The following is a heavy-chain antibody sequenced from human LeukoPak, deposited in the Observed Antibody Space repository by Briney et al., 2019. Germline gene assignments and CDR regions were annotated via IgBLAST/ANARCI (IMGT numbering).Heavy chain of an antibody. J-gene: IGHJ6*03. D-gene: IGHD4-17*01. CDR2: ISSGSSAI. Sequence: GGSLRLSCAASGFTFSDYSMNWVRQAPGKGLEWVSYISSGSSAIYYADSVKGRFTISRDNGKNSLYLQMNSLRAEDTAVYYCARDPDYGDYGSKYFGGMDVWGKGTTVTVSS. CDR1: GFTFSDYS. V-gene: IGHV3-48*01. CDR3: ARDPDYGDYGSKYFGGMDV.